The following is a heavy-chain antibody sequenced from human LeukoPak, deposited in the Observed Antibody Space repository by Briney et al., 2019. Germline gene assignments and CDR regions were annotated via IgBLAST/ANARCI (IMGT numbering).Heavy chain of an antibody. CDR1: GFPFSVYG. V-gene: IGHV3-30*02. J-gene: IGHJ6*02. CDR3: ARPNYDFWSGLRYGMDV. D-gene: IGHD3-3*01. Sequence: PGGSLRLSCAASGFPFSVYGMHWVRQAPGKGLEWVAVIGHDGSFKESADAVKGRFTISRDNSKNTLYLQMNSLRAEDTAVYYCARPNYDFWSGLRYGMDVWGQGTTVTVSS. CDR2: IGHDGSFK.